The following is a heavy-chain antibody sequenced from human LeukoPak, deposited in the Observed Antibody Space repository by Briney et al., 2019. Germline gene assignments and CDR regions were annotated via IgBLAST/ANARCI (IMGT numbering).Heavy chain of an antibody. CDR1: GFSISTYG. CDR2: LWYDGVNT. CDR3: ARAQDSSSWYLDS. Sequence: GGSLRLSCAASGFSISTYGMHWVRQAPGKGLEWVAVLWYDGVNTYYADSVKGRFTISRDNSKNTLYLQMNSLRAEDVAVYYCARAQDSSSWYLDSWGQGTLVTVSS. D-gene: IGHD6-13*01. V-gene: IGHV3-33*01. J-gene: IGHJ4*02.